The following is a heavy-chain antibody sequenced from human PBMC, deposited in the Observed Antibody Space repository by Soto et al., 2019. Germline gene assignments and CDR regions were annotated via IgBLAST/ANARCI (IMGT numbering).Heavy chain of an antibody. J-gene: IGHJ3*02. CDR1: GFTFSSYS. Sequence: GGSLRLSCAASGFTFSSYSMNWVRQAPGKGLEWVSYISSSSSTIYYADSVKGRFTISRDNAKNSLYLQMNSLRAEDTAVYYCARDKVLDYYGSGSPDDAFDIWGQGTMVTVSS. CDR2: ISSSSSTI. V-gene: IGHV3-48*01. CDR3: ARDKVLDYYGSGSPDDAFDI. D-gene: IGHD3-10*01.